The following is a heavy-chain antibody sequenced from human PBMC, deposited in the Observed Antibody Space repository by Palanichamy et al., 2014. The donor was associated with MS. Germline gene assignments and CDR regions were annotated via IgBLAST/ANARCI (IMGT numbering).Heavy chain of an antibody. CDR3: ARAGWFGESASAGAFDI. CDR2: IKQDGSEK. J-gene: IGHJ3*02. V-gene: IGHV3-7*03. CDR1: GFTFSSYW. D-gene: IGHD3-10*01. Sequence: EVQLVESGGGLVQPGGSLRLSCAASGFTFSSYWMSWVRQAPGKGLEWVANIKQDGSEKYYVDSVKGRFTISRDNAKNSLYLQMNSLRAEDTAVYYCARAGWFGESASAGAFDIWGQGTMVTVSS.